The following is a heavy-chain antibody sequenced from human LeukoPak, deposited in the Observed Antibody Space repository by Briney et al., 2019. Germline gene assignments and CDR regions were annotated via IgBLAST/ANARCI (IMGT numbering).Heavy chain of an antibody. Sequence: SQTLSLTCTVSGGSISSGLYYWNWLRQPAGTGLEWIGRFYTGGSTNYNPSLKSRVTISLDTSKNQFSLQLNSVTAADTPVYYCAGASPWYMDVWGKGTTVTVSS. CDR1: GGSISSGLYY. J-gene: IGHJ6*04. D-gene: IGHD2-15*01. CDR3: AGASPWYMDV. V-gene: IGHV4-61*02. CDR2: FYTGGST.